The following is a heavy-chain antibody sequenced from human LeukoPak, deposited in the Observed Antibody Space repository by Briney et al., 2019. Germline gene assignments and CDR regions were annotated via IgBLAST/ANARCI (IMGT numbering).Heavy chain of an antibody. CDR3: ARGYGDYLYTFDY. Sequence: SETLSLTCAVYGGSFSGYYWSWIRQPPGKGLEWIGEINHSGSTNYNPSLKSRVTISVDTSKNQFSLKLSSVTAADTAVYYCARGYGDYLYTFDYWGQGTLVTVSS. CDR1: GGSFSGYY. D-gene: IGHD4-17*01. V-gene: IGHV4-34*01. J-gene: IGHJ4*02. CDR2: INHSGST.